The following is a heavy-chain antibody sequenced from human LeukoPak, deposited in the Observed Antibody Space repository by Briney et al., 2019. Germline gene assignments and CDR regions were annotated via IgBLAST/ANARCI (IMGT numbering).Heavy chain of an antibody. CDR1: GFTFSSYG. CDR3: AKDQQLVLSAFDI. CDR2: ISYDGSNK. J-gene: IGHJ3*02. D-gene: IGHD6-13*01. V-gene: IGHV3-30*18. Sequence: PGGSLRLSCAASGFTFSSYGMHWVRQAPGKGLEWVAVISYDGSNKYYADSVKGRFTISRDNSKNTLYLQMNSPRAEDTAVYYCAKDQQLVLSAFDIWGQGTMVTVSS.